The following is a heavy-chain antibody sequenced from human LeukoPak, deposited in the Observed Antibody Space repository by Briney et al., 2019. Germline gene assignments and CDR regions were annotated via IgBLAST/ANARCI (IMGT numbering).Heavy chain of an antibody. Sequence: SQTLSLTCDISGDSVSSNSAGWHWIRQSPSRGLEWLGKIYYRSKWNNDYAVSVKSRVTINPDTSKNQFSLQLNSVTPEDTAVYCCTRSTVYSFDYWGQGTLVTVSS. J-gene: IGHJ4*02. D-gene: IGHD5/OR15-5a*01. CDR3: TRSTVYSFDY. V-gene: IGHV6-1*01. CDR1: GDSVSSNSAG. CDR2: IYYRSKWNN.